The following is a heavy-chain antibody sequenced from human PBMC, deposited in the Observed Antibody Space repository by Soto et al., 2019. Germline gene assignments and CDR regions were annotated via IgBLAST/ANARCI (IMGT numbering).Heavy chain of an antibody. CDR3: ARGGYGYSYGWNYYYGMDV. D-gene: IGHD5-18*01. Sequence: PSQTLSLTCAISGDSVSSNSAAWNWIRQSPSRGLEWLGRTYYRSKWYNDYAVSVKSRITINPDTSENQFSLQLNSVTPEDTAVYYCARGGYGYSYGWNYYYGMDVWGQGTTVTVSS. CDR2: TYYRSKWYN. V-gene: IGHV6-1*01. CDR1: GDSVSSNSAA. J-gene: IGHJ6*02.